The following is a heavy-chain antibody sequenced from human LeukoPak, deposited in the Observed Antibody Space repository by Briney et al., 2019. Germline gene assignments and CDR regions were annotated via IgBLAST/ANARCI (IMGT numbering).Heavy chain of an antibody. CDR1: GYTFTSYY. J-gene: IGHJ6*03. CDR2: INPNSGGT. D-gene: IGHD3-10*01. V-gene: IGHV1-2*02. CDR3: ASKSHYGSGDYYMDV. Sequence: GASVKVSCKASGYTFTSYYMHWVRQAPGQGLEWMGWINPNSGGTNYAQKFQGRVTMTRDTSISTAYMELSRLRSDDTAVYYCASKSHYGSGDYYMDVWGKGTTVTISS.